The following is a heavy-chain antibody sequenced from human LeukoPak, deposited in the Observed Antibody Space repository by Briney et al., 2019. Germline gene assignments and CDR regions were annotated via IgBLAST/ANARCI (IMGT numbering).Heavy chain of an antibody. CDR3: ARAGYSTGWSGGRYYSYGLDV. V-gene: IGHV4-61*01. CDR2: IYYSGST. D-gene: IGHD6-19*01. Sequence: SETLSLTCTVSGGSVSSGSYYWSWIRQPPGKGLEWIGYIYYSGSTNYNPSLKSRVTISIDTSKSQFSLKLSSVTAADTAVYYCARAGYSTGWSGGRYYSYGLDVWGQGTTITVSS. J-gene: IGHJ6*02. CDR1: GGSVSSGSYY.